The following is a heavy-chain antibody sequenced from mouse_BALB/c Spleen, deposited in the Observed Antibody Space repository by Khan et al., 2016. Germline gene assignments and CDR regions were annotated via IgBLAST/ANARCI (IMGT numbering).Heavy chain of an antibody. CDR3: ARQDDSNHDMDY. V-gene: IGHV9-1*02. Sequence: QIQLVQSGPELKKPGETVKISCKASGYTFTNYGMNWVKQAPGKGLKWMGWINTYTGEPTYADDFKGRFAFSLETSASTVYLQLNNLKTEDMATYFCARQDDSNHDMDYWGQGTSGTVAS. CDR2: INTYTGEP. CDR1: GYTFTNYG. D-gene: IGHD2-5*01. J-gene: IGHJ4*01.